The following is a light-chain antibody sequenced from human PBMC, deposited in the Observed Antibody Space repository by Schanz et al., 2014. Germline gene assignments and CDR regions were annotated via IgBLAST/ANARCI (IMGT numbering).Light chain of an antibody. J-gene: IGLJ1*01. CDR2: EVF. Sequence: QSALTQHPSASGSPGQSVTISCTGTSSDVGGYNYVSWYQHHPGKAPKLMIFEVFKRPSGVPDRFSGSKSGNTASLTVSGLQAEDEADYYCCSYAGGYSFVFGTGTKLTVL. V-gene: IGLV2-8*01. CDR3: CSYAGGYSFV. CDR1: SSDVGGYNY.